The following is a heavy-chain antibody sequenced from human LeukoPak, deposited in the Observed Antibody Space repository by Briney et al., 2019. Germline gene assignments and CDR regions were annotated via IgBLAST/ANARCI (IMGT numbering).Heavy chain of an antibody. CDR3: ARGLPYDFWSGYSNPLSP. V-gene: IGHV4-34*01. J-gene: IGHJ5*02. CDR2: INHSGST. Sequence: PSETLSLTCAVYGGSFSGYYWSWIRQPPGKGLEWIGEINHSGSTNYNPSLKSRVTISVDTSKNQFSLKLSSVTAADTAVYYCARGLPYDFWSGYSNPLSPWGQGTLVTVSS. CDR1: GGSFSGYY. D-gene: IGHD3-3*01.